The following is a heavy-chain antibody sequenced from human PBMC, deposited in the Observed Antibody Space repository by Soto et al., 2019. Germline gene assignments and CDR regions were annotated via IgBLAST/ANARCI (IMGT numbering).Heavy chain of an antibody. CDR1: VGTFSSYA. Sequence: QVQLVQSGAEVKKPGSSVKVSCKASVGTFSSYAISWVRQAPGQGLEWMGGIIPIFGTANYAQTFQGRVTITADESTSTAYMELSSLRSEDTAVYYCARDTYSSGWSLPGGYWGQGTLVTVSS. D-gene: IGHD6-19*01. CDR3: ARDTYSSGWSLPGGY. V-gene: IGHV1-69*01. CDR2: IIPIFGTA. J-gene: IGHJ4*02.